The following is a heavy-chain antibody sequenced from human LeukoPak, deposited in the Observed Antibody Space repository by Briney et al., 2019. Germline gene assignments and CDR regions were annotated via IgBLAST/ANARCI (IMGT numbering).Heavy chain of an antibody. CDR2: IIPIFGTA. CDR1: GGTFSSYA. Sequence: SVKVSCKASGGTFSSYAISWVRQAPGLGLEWMGGIIPIFGTANYAQKFQGRVTITADESTSTAYMELSSLRSEDTAVYYCAVHSGSYYAAFDYWGQGTLVTVSS. D-gene: IGHD1-26*01. CDR3: AVHSGSYYAAFDY. J-gene: IGHJ4*02. V-gene: IGHV1-69*13.